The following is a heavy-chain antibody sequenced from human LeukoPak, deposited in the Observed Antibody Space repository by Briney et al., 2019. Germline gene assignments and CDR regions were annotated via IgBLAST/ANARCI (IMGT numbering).Heavy chain of an antibody. CDR1: GFTFSSYG. V-gene: IGHV3-30*02. J-gene: IGHJ6*03. Sequence: GGSLRLSCAASGFTFSSYGVHWVRQAPGKGLEWVAFIRYDGSNKYYADSVKGRFTISRDNSKNTLYLQMNSLRAEDTAVYYCAKGSPYGGNSLTQPYYYYYYMDVWGKGTTVTVSS. CDR2: IRYDGSNK. D-gene: IGHD4-23*01. CDR3: AKGSPYGGNSLTQPYYYYYYMDV.